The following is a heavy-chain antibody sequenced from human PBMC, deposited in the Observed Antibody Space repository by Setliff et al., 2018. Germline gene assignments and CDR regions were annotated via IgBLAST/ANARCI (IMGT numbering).Heavy chain of an antibody. D-gene: IGHD3-9*01. CDR3: AGGGGGGYYDILTGRPIYYYGMDV. CDR1: GYTFTSYY. CDR2: INPSGGST. Sequence: ASVKVSCKASGYTFTSYYMHWVRQAPGQGLEWMGIINPSGGSTSYAQKFQGRVTMTRDTSTSTVYMELSSLRSEDTAVYYCAGGGGGGYYDILTGRPIYYYGMDVWGQGTTVTVSS. J-gene: IGHJ6*02. V-gene: IGHV1-46*01.